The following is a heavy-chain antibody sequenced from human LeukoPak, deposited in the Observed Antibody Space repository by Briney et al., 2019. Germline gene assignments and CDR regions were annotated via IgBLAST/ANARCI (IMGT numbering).Heavy chain of an antibody. CDR2: ISSSSSYI. D-gene: IGHD2-2*01. J-gene: IGHJ4*02. Sequence: PGGSLRLSCAASGFTFSSYSMNWVRQAPGKGLEWVSSISSSSSYIYYADSVKGRFTISRDNAKNSLYLQMNSLRAEDTAVYYCARDLPKYCSSTSCSDYWGQGTLVTVSS. CDR1: GFTFSSYS. V-gene: IGHV3-21*01. CDR3: ARDLPKYCSSTSCSDY.